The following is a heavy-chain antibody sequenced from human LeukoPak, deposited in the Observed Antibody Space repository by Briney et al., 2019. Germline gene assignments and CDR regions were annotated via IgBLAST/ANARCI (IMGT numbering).Heavy chain of an antibody. CDR1: GGSISSYY. D-gene: IGHD3-10*01. V-gene: IGHV4-59*01. J-gene: IGHJ4*02. CDR2: IYYSGST. Sequence: SETLSLTCTVPGGSISSYYWSWIRQPPGKGLEWIGYIYYSGSTNYNPSLKSRVTISVDTSKNQFSLKLSSVTAADTAVYYCARNTYYYGSGAMTDYWGQGTLVTVSS. CDR3: ARNTYYYGSGAMTDY.